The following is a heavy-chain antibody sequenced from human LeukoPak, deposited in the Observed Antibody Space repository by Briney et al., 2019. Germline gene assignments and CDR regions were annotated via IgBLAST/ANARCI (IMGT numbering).Heavy chain of an antibody. CDR3: AKGGYTGYDSYIDY. D-gene: IGHD5-12*01. J-gene: IGHJ4*02. Sequence: GRSLRLSCAASGFTFDDYAMHWVRQAPGKGLEWVSGISWNSGTIGYADSLKGRFTISRDNARNSLYLQMNSLRADDTALYYCAKGGYTGYDSYIDYWGQGTLVTVSS. CDR2: ISWNSGTI. CDR1: GFTFDDYA. V-gene: IGHV3-9*01.